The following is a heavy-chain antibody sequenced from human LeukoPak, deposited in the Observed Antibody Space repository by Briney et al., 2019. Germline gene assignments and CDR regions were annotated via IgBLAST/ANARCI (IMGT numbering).Heavy chain of an antibody. V-gene: IGHV4-59*08. J-gene: IGHJ4*02. CDR1: GGSISSYY. Sequence: SETLSLTCTVSGGSISSYYWSWIRQPPGKGLEWIGYIYYSGSTNYNPSLKSRVTISVDTSKNQFSLKLSSVTAADTAVYYCARYRKGNYFDYWGQGTLVTVSS. CDR2: IYYSGST. CDR3: ARYRKGNYFDY.